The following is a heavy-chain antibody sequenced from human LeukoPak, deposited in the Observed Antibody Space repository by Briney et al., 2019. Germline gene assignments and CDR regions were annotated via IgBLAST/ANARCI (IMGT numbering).Heavy chain of an antibody. Sequence: GGSLRLSCAASGFTFNIYPLHWVRQAPGKGLEWVTLISYDGSKIYYADSVKGRFTISRDNSKNTLYLQMNSLRAEDTAVYYCARDLSSTSSWATVPDYWGQGTLVTVSS. J-gene: IGHJ4*02. CDR1: GFTFNIYP. CDR2: ISYDGSKI. D-gene: IGHD2-2*01. CDR3: ARDLSSTSSWATVPDY. V-gene: IGHV3-30-3*01.